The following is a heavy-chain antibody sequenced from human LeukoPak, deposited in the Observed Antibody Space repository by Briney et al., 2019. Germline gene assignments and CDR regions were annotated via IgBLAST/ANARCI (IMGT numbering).Heavy chain of an antibody. CDR2: IYYSGST. CDR3: ARTGYSSSWYVGWFDP. Sequence: SETLSLTCTVSGGSISSYYWSWIRQPPGKGLEWIGYIYYSGSTNSNPSLKSRVTISVDTSKNQFSLKLSSVTAADTAVYYCARTGYSSSWYVGWFDPWGQGTLVTVSS. J-gene: IGHJ5*02. D-gene: IGHD6-13*01. CDR1: GGSISSYY. V-gene: IGHV4-59*08.